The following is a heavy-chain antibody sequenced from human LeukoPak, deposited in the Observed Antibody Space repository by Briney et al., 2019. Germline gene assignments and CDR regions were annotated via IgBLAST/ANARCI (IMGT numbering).Heavy chain of an antibody. J-gene: IGHJ6*03. CDR1: GFTLRSYT. Sequence: GGSLRLSCAASGFTLRSYTMNWVRQAPGKGLEWVSSIGISSNKIYYADSVKGRFIISRDNSKNTLYLQMNSLRAEDTAVYYCAKSPSPYSSSSHPYYYYYMDVWGKGTTVTVSS. V-gene: IGHV3-21*01. D-gene: IGHD6-6*01. CDR3: AKSPSPYSSSSHPYYYYYMDV. CDR2: IGISSNKI.